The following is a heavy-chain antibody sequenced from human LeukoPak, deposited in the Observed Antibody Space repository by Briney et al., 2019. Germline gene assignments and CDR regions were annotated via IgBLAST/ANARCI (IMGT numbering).Heavy chain of an antibody. CDR3: ARVEAATTNPRFGY. D-gene: IGHD5-24*01. CDR2: IYHSGST. V-gene: IGHV4-4*02. J-gene: IGHJ4*02. CDR1: GGSISSSNW. Sequence: SETLSLTCAVSGGSISSSNWWSWVRQPPGKGLEWIGEIYHSGSTNYNPSLRSRVIISVDKSENQFSLKVTSVTVADTAVYYCARVEAATTNPRFGYWGQGTLVTVSS.